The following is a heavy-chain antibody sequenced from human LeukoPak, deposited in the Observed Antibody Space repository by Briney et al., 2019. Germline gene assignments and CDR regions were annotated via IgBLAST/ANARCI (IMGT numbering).Heavy chain of an antibody. V-gene: IGHV3-7*04. Sequence: GGSLRLSCATSGFTFSSYWMSWVRQAPGKGLEWVANIKEDGSEKYYVDSVKGRLTISRDTAKSSLYLQMNSLRAEDTAVYYCARLRAGDYFDYWGQGTLVTVSS. D-gene: IGHD6-19*01. J-gene: IGHJ4*02. CDR3: ARLRAGDYFDY. CDR1: GFTFSSYW. CDR2: IKEDGSEK.